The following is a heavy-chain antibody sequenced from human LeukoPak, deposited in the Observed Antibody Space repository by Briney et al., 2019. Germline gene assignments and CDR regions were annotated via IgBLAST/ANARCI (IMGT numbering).Heavy chain of an antibody. CDR3: ARKIGYYGMDV. CDR1: GGSISSYY. V-gene: IGHV4-59*01. CDR2: IYYSGST. Sequence: SETLSLTCTVSGGSISSYYWSWIRQPPGKGLEWIGYIYYSGSTNYNPSLKSRVTISVDTSKNQFSLKLSSVTAADTAVYYCARKIGYYGMDVWGQGTTVTVSS. J-gene: IGHJ6*02. D-gene: IGHD2/OR15-2a*01.